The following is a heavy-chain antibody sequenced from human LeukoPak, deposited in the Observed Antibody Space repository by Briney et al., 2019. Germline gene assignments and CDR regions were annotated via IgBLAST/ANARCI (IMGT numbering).Heavy chain of an antibody. D-gene: IGHD2-2*01. J-gene: IGHJ4*02. V-gene: IGHV4-59*01. CDR2: IYYSGST. Sequence: SETLSLTCTVSGGSISSYYWSWLRQPPGKGLEWIGYIYYSGSTNYNPSLKSRVTISVDTSKNQFSLKLSSVTAADTAVYYCARAVAAPAPTHWGQGTLVTVSS. CDR3: ARAVAAPAPTH. CDR1: GGSISSYY.